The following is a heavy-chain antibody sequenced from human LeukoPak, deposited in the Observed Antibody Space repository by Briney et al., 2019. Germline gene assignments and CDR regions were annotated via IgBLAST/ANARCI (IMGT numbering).Heavy chain of an antibody. J-gene: IGHJ4*02. CDR1: GYTFTSYD. CDR2: MNPNSGNT. D-gene: IGHD3-22*01. CDR3: ARNYYDSSGHDY. V-gene: IGHV1-8*01. Sequence: GASVKVSCKASGYTFTSYDINWVRQATGQGLEWMGWMNPNSGNTGYAQKFQGRVTMARNTSISTAYMELSSLRSEDTAVYYCARNYYDSSGHDYWGQGTLVTVSS.